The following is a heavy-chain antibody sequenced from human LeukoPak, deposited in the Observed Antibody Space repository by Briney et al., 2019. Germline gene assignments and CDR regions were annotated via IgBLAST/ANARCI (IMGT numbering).Heavy chain of an antibody. CDR1: GYSISSHNY. J-gene: IGHJ4*02. CDR3: ARDRDSGGIARDDY. D-gene: IGHD2-15*01. V-gene: IGHV4-38-2*02. Sequence: SETLSLTCTVSGYSISSHNYWGWIRQPPGKGLEWIGTIYHSGSTYYNPSLKSRVTMSIDTSKNQFSLKLSSVTAADTAVYYCARDRDSGGIARDDYWGQGTLVTVSS. CDR2: IYHSGST.